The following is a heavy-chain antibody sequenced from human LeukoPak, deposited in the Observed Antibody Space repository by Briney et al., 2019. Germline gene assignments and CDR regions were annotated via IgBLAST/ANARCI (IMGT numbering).Heavy chain of an antibody. J-gene: IGHJ4*02. CDR1: GFTFSSYW. D-gene: IGHD3-16*02. V-gene: IGHV3-7*03. CDR3: TTELSLRLGELSSSPDY. Sequence: PGGSLRLSCAASGFTFSSYWMSWVRQAPGKGLEWVANIKQDGSEKYYVDSVKGRFTISRDNAKKSLYLQMNSLKTEDTAVYYCTTELSLRLGELSSSPDYWGQGTLVTVSS. CDR2: IKQDGSEK.